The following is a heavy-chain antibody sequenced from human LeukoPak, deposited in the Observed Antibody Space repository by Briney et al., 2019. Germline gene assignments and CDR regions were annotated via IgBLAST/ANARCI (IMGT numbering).Heavy chain of an antibody. D-gene: IGHD3-22*01. Sequence: ASVKVSCKASGGTFSSYAISWARQAPGQGLEWMGGIIPIFGTANYAQKFQGRVTITTDESTSTAYMELSSLRSEDTAVYYCARDDVGYYDSSGYYNCFDPWGQGTLVTVSS. CDR2: IIPIFGTA. CDR1: GGTFSSYA. V-gene: IGHV1-69*05. J-gene: IGHJ5*02. CDR3: ARDDVGYYDSSGYYNCFDP.